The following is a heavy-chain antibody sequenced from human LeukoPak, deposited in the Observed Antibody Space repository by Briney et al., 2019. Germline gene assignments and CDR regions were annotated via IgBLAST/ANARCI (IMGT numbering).Heavy chain of an antibody. CDR2: IYYSGST. CDR1: GGSISSYY. CDR3: VRDPGGISYDWFDP. J-gene: IGHJ5*02. Sequence: PSETLSLTCTVSGGSISSYYWSWIRQPPGKGLEWIGYIYYSGSTYHNPSLKSRVTISVDTSKNQFSLKLSSVTAADTAVYYCVRDPGGISYDWFDPWGQGTLVTVSS. V-gene: IGHV4-59*12. D-gene: IGHD4-23*01.